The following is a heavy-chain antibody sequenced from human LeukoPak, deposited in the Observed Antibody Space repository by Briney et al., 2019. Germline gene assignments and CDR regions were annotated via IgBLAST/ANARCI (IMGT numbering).Heavy chain of an antibody. CDR3: ARVPYDFWSGYYNPRAAFDI. Sequence: ASVKVSCKASGYTFTSYGIRWVRQAPGQGLEWMGWISAYNGNTNYAQKLQGRVTMTTDTSTSTAYMELRSLRSDDTAVYYCARVPYDFWSGYYNPRAAFDIWGQGTMVTVSS. J-gene: IGHJ3*02. CDR2: ISAYNGNT. V-gene: IGHV1-18*01. CDR1: GYTFTSYG. D-gene: IGHD3-3*01.